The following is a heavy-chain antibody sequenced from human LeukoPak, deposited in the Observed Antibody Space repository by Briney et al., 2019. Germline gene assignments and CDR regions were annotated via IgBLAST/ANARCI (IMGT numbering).Heavy chain of an antibody. D-gene: IGHD3-9*01. V-gene: IGHV4-39*01. CDR1: GGSISSSYFY. CDR2: IYYSGST. J-gene: IGHJ3*02. CDR3: ARRTTGYQAFDI. Sequence: SETLSLTCTVSGGSISSSYFYWAWLRQPPGKGLEWIRTIYYSGSTDYNPSLKSRVTISVDTSKNQFSLRLSSVTAADTAVYYCARRTTGYQAFDIWGQGTMVTVSS.